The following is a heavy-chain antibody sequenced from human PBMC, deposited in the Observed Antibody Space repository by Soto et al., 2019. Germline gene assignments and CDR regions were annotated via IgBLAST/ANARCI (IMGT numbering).Heavy chain of an antibody. CDR3: ARHVTRRDDFWSGYSYYYYYYGMDV. CDR1: GGSISSSSYY. CDR2: IYYSGST. V-gene: IGHV4-39*01. Sequence: AETLSLTCTVSGGSISSSSYYWGWIRQPPGKGLEWIGSIYYSGSTYYNPSLKSRVTISVDTSKNQFSLKLSSVTAADTAVYYCARHVTRRDDFWSGYSYYYYYYGMDVWGQGTTVTVSS. J-gene: IGHJ6*02. D-gene: IGHD3-3*01.